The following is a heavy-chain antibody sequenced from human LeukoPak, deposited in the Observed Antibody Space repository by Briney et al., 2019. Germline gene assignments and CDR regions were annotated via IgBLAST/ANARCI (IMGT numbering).Heavy chain of an antibody. J-gene: IGHJ4*02. V-gene: IGHV4-59*08. D-gene: IGHD5-18*01. CDR2: IYYSGST. CDR3: ARRSYGYFDY. Sequence: SETLSLTCTVSGGSISSYYWSWIRQPPGKGLEWIGYIYYSGSTNYNPSLKSRVTISVDTSKNQLSLKLSSVTAADTAVYYCARRSYGYFDYWGQGTLVTVSS. CDR1: GGSISSYY.